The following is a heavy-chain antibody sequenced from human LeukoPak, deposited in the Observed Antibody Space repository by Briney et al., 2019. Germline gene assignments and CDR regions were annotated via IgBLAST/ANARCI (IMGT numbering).Heavy chain of an antibody. CDR3: TTRGDYDLDY. CDR2: ISYSGSA. V-gene: IGHV4-39*07. CDR1: GGSISSTNYY. D-gene: IGHD3-22*01. J-gene: IGHJ4*02. Sequence: PSETLSLTCTVSGGSISSTNYYWGWIRQPPGKGLEWIGSISYSGSAYYNPSLKSRVTITVDTSKNQFSLKVTSVTAADTAVYYCTTRGDYDLDYWGQGTLVTVS.